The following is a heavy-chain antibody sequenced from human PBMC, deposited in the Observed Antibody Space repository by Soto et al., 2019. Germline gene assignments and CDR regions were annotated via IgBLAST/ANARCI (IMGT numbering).Heavy chain of an antibody. Sequence: GASVKVSCKDTGGLFSSYAVSWVRQAPGQGLEWMGGIIPVFDTVYYAQKFQGRVTITADESTSTAYMELSSLRSEDTAVYYCSRGYSSSSVSWFDPWGQGTLVTVSS. CDR2: IIPVFDTV. D-gene: IGHD6-6*01. CDR3: SRGYSSSSVSWFDP. J-gene: IGHJ5*02. CDR1: GGLFSSYA. V-gene: IGHV1-69*13.